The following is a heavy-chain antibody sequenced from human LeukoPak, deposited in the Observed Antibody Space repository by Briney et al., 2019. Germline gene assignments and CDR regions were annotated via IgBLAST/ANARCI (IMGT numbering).Heavy chain of an antibody. D-gene: IGHD2-8*01. CDR1: GFTFSSYA. CDR3: AKDGYCTNGVCYPLDNAFGI. V-gene: IGHV3-23*01. CDR2: ISGSGGST. J-gene: IGHJ3*02. Sequence: GGSLRLSCAASGFTFSSYAMSWVRQAPGKGLEWVSAISGSGGSTYYADSVKGRFTISRDNSKNTLYLQMNSLRAEDTAVYYCAKDGYCTNGVCYPLDNAFGIWGQGTMVTVSS.